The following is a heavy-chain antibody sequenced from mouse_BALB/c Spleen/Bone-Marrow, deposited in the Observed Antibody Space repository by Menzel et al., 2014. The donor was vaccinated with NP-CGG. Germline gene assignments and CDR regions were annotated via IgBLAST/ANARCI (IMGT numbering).Heavy chain of an antibody. CDR1: GYTLHTKR. J-gene: IGHJ1*01. V-gene: IGHV1-69*02. CDR2: IANSDNYI. CDR3: ARSRGLYDYWYFDV. D-gene: IGHD2-3*01. Sequence: VQLQQSGAELVKPGASVTMSYTASGYTLHTKRNNREHPQHEPSLEWNGEIANSDNYINYNQKVKGKGTLTVDKSSSTAYMQLSSRLLCYSAVYYCARSRGLYDYWYFDVWGAGTTLTVSS.